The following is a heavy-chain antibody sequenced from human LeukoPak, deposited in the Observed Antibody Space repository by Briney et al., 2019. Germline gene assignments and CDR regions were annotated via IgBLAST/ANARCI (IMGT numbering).Heavy chain of an antibody. V-gene: IGHV3-21*01. D-gene: IGHD1-1*01. CDR3: ARDGMPFDW. Sequence: GGSLRLSCAASGFTFSTYSMKWVRQAPGKGLEWVSSISSSSYIYYADSVKGRFTISRDNAKNSLYLQMNSLRVEDTAVYYCARDGMPFDWWGQGNLVTVSS. CDR1: GFTFSTYS. CDR2: ISSSSYI. J-gene: IGHJ4*02.